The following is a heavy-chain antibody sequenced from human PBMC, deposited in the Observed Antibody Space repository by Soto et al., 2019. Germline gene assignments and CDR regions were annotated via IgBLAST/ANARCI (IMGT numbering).Heavy chain of an antibody. Sequence: GGSLRLSCAASGFTFSSYAMSWVRQAPGKGLEWVSAISGSGGSTYYADSVKGRFTISRDNSKNTLYLQMNSLSAEDTAVYYCATHRSLAARPDYGMDVWGQGTTVTVSS. CDR3: ATHRSLAARPDYGMDV. D-gene: IGHD6-6*01. CDR2: ISGSGGST. V-gene: IGHV3-23*01. J-gene: IGHJ6*02. CDR1: GFTFSSYA.